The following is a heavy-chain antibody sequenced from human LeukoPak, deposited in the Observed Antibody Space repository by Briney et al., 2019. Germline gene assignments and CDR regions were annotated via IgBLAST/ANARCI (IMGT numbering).Heavy chain of an antibody. D-gene: IGHD3-22*01. CDR3: ASYDNSDYMAFGI. CDR1: GGSISSSSYY. Sequence: SETLSLTCTVSGGSISSSSYYWGWIRQPPGKGLELIGSSYYSGSAYYNPDLKSRVTLSVDQSKNQFSLKLSSVTAADTAVYYCASYDNSDYMAFGIWGQGTMVTVSS. V-gene: IGHV4-39*01. J-gene: IGHJ3*02. CDR2: SYYSGSA.